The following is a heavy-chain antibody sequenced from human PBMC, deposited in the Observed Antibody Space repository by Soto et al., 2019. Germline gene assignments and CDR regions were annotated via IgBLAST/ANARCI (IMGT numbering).Heavy chain of an antibody. Sequence: PSETLSLTCTVSGGSISSSSYYWGWIRQPPGKGLEWIGSIYYSGSTYYNPSLKSRVTISVDTSKNQFSLKLSSVTAADTAVYYCAGSDEINWFDPWGQGTLVTVSS. J-gene: IGHJ5*02. D-gene: IGHD6-25*01. CDR1: GGSISSSSYY. CDR3: AGSDEINWFDP. CDR2: IYYSGST. V-gene: IGHV4-39*01.